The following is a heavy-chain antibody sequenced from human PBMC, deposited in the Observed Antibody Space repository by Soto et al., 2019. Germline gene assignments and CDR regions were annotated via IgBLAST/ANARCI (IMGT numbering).Heavy chain of an antibody. Sequence: QITLKESGPTLVKPTQTLTLTCTFSVFSLSTTRVGVGWIRQPPGEALEWLALLYWDDDKLYSPSLKRRLTITKDTSKIQVVLTLTNMDPVDTATYYCAHSKTSGMRYYFDYWGQGTLVTVSS. J-gene: IGHJ4*02. CDR3: AHSKTSGMRYYFDY. CDR1: VFSLSTTRVG. V-gene: IGHV2-5*02. CDR2: LYWDDDK.